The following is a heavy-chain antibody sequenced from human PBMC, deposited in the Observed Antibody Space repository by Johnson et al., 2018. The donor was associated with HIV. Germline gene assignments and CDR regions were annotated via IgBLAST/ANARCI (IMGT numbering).Heavy chain of an antibody. Sequence: QVQLVESGGGVVQPGTSLRLSCAASGFRFSTYALHWVRQTPGKGLEWVSVISDDGNNIYYADSVRGRFTIPRDNSKNTLYLQMNSLRAEDTAVYYCASGNYDFWSGRHRGAFDIWGQGTLVIVSS. CDR3: ASGNYDFWSGRHRGAFDI. CDR2: ISDDGNNI. D-gene: IGHD3-3*01. V-gene: IGHV3-30*07. J-gene: IGHJ3*02. CDR1: GFRFSTYA.